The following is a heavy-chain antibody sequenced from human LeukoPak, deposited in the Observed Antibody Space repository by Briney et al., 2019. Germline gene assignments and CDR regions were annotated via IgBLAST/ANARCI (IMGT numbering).Heavy chain of an antibody. J-gene: IGHJ4*02. CDR3: VRDTAMLYFDY. Sequence: GGSLRLSCAASGFTFSSYWMSWVRQSPGKGLEWVANIKPDGSEKYYVDSVKGRFTISRDNAKNSLYLQMNSLRAEDMAVYYCVRDTAMLYFDYWGQGTLVTVSA. D-gene: IGHD5-18*01. V-gene: IGHV3-7*01. CDR1: GFTFSSYW. CDR2: IKPDGSEK.